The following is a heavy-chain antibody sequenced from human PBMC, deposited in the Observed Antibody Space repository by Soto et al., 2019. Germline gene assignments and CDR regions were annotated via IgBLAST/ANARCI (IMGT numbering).Heavy chain of an antibody. CDR3: ARTDITFRLFQH. J-gene: IGHJ1*01. V-gene: IGHV4-34*01. CDR1: GGSFSGYY. D-gene: IGHD2-15*01. CDR2: INHSGST. Sequence: SETLSLTCAVYGGSFSGYYWSCIRQPPGKGLEWIGEINHSGSTNYNPSLKSRVTISVDTSKNQFSLKLSSVTAADTAVYYCARTDITFRLFQHWGQGTLVTVSS.